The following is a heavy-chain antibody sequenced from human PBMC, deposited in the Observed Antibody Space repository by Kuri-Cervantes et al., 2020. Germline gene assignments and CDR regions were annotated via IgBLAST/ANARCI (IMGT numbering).Heavy chain of an antibody. CDR2: ISCNGSST. J-gene: IGHJ6*02. CDR1: GFTFSSYA. V-gene: IGHV3-23*01. Sequence: GESLKISCAASGFTFSSYAMSWVRQAPGKGLEGVSAISCNGSSTYYADSVKGRFTISRDNSKNTLYLQMNSLRAEDTAVYYCAKDGTSGSYWRLSYYYYGMDVWGQGTTVTVSS. D-gene: IGHD1-26*01. CDR3: AKDGTSGSYWRLSYYYYGMDV.